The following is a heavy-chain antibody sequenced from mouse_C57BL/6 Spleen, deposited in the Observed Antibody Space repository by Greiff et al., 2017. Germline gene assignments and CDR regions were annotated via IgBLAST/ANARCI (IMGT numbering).Heavy chain of an antibody. V-gene: IGHV1-7*01. CDR1: GYTFTSYW. CDR3: ARSELSEDAMDY. CDR2: INPSSGYT. D-gene: IGHD4-1*01. Sequence: QVQLQQPGAELAKPGASVKLSCKASGYTFTSYWMHWVKQRPGQGLEWIGYINPSSGYTKYNQKFKDKATLTADKSSSTAYMQLSSLAYEDSAVYYGARSELSEDAMDYWGQGTSVTVSS. J-gene: IGHJ4*01.